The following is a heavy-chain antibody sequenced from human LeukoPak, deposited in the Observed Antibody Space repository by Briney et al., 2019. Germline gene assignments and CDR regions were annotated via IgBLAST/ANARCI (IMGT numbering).Heavy chain of an antibody. CDR2: TSGSGSST. Sequence: GGSLRLSCAASGFTFTSYVMTWVRQAPGKGLEWVSATSGSGSSTYYAASVKGRFTISRDNSKNTLYLQMNSLRAEDTAVYYCGGSGSYYRLDYWGQGTLVTVSS. J-gene: IGHJ4*02. D-gene: IGHD3-10*01. CDR3: GGSGSYYRLDY. V-gene: IGHV3-23*01. CDR1: GFTFTSYV.